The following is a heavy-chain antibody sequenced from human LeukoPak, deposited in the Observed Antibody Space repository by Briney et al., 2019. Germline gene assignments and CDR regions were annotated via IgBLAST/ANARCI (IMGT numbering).Heavy chain of an antibody. CDR2: ISGSGGST. D-gene: IGHD6-19*01. CDR1: GFTFSSYA. Sequence: PGGSLRLSCAASGFTFSSYAMSWVRQAPGKGLEWVSAISGSGGSTYYADSVKGRFTISRDNSQNTLYLQLNSLRPEDSAIYYCAKDHGSSPGDWIDPWGQGTLVTVSS. V-gene: IGHV3-23*01. CDR3: AKDHGSSPGDWIDP. J-gene: IGHJ5*02.